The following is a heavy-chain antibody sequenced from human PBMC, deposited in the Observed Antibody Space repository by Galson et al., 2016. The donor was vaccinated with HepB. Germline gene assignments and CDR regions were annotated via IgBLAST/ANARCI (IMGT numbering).Heavy chain of an antibody. CDR1: GCTFRSYG. J-gene: IGHJ6*02. V-gene: IGHV3-30*18. D-gene: IGHD5-24*01. CDR2: ISYDGNNK. CDR3: AKDGRDAYNFNYYYYAMDV. Sequence: SLRLSCAASGCTFRSYGMHWVRQAPGKGLEWVAVISYDGNNKYYADSVKGRFTISRENSKNTLYLQMNSLRAEDTAVYYCAKDGRDAYNFNYYYYAMDVWGQGTTVTVSS.